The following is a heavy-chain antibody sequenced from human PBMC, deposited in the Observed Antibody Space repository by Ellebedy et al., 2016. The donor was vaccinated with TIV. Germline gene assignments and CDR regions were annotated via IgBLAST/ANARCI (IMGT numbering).Heavy chain of an antibody. CDR2: IYYTGFT. J-gene: IGHJ4*02. D-gene: IGHD5-24*01. Sequence: SETLSLTCTVSGASFSSFTYYWAWIRQPPGKGLEWVGSIYYTGFTFYNPSLKSRVSVSVDTSKNHFSLKLSSVTAADTAVFYCARDFRRATIYYFDSWGQGKLVSVSS. CDR3: ARDFRRATIYYFDS. V-gene: IGHV4-39*07. CDR1: GASFSSFTYY.